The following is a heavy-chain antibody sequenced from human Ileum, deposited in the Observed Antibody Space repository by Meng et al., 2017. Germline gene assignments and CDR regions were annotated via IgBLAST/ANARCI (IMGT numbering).Heavy chain of an antibody. D-gene: IGHD5-18*01. CDR3: AKDQGYSYEAHDAFDI. V-gene: IGHV3-23*01. J-gene: IGHJ3*02. CDR2: VSGSGGCT. CDR1: GFTLSSYG. Sequence: GESPKISCAASGFTLSSYGMSWVRQAPGKGLEWVSAVSGSGGCTHYTDPVKGRFTIFRDNSKNTLYLQMNSLRAVDTAVYYCAKDQGYSYEAHDAFDIWGQGTMVTVSS.